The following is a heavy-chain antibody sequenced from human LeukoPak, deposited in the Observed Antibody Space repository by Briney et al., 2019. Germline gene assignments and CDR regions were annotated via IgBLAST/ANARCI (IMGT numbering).Heavy chain of an antibody. Sequence: SETLSLTCTVSGYSISSGYYWGWIRQPPGKGLEWIGSVYYSGSTYYNPSLKSRVTISVDTSKNQFSLKLTSVTAADTAVYYCARRSNYGSGSYFSSFLVYFDYWGQGALVTVSS. D-gene: IGHD3-10*01. CDR2: VYYSGST. J-gene: IGHJ4*02. CDR3: ARRSNYGSGSYFSSFLVYFDY. V-gene: IGHV4-38-2*02. CDR1: GYSISSGYY.